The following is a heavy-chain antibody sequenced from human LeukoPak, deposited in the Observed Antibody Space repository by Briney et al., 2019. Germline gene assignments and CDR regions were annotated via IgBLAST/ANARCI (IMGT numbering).Heavy chain of an antibody. CDR2: IYPGDSDT. CDR1: GYTFTSHW. D-gene: IGHD6-6*01. CDR3: ARQADSSSSYYFDY. V-gene: IGHV5-51*01. Sequence: GESLKISCKTSGYTFTSHWIGGVRQMPGKGLEWMGIIYPGDSDTRYSPSFQGQVTISADKSISTAYLQWSSLKASDTAMYYCARQADSSSSYYFDYWGQGTLVTVSS. J-gene: IGHJ4*02.